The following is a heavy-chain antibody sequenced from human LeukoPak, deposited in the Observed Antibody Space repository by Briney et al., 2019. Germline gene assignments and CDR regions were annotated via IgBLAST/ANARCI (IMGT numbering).Heavy chain of an antibody. CDR3: ATVGGSGWFDY. D-gene: IGHD6-19*01. CDR2: IYYSGST. CDR1: GGSVSSGGYY. V-gene: IGHV4-61*08. Sequence: SETLSLTCTVSGGSVSSGGYYWSWIRQSPGKGLEWIGRIYYSGSTNYNPSLQSRVTISVDTSKNQFSLKLSSVAAADTAVYFCATVGGSGWFDYWGQGTLVTVSS. J-gene: IGHJ4*02.